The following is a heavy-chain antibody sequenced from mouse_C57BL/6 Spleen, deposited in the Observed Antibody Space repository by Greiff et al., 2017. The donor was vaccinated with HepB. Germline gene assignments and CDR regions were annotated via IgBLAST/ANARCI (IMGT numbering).Heavy chain of an antibody. V-gene: IGHV14-4*01. CDR3: TTSITTVVGRDY. CDR2: IDPENGDT. J-gene: IGHJ2*01. D-gene: IGHD1-1*01. Sequence: VQLQQSGAELVRPGASVKLSCTASGFNIKDDYMHWVKQRPEQGLEWIGWIDPENGDTEYASKFQGKATITADTSSNTAYLQLSSLTSEDTAVYYCTTSITTVVGRDYWGQGTTLTVSS. CDR1: GFNIKDDY.